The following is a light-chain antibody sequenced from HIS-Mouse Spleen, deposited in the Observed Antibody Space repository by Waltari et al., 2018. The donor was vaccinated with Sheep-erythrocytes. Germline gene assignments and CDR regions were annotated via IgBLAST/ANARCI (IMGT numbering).Light chain of an antibody. CDR3: CSDAGSSTPWV. V-gene: IGLV2-23*01. CDR1: SSDVGSYNL. Sequence: QSALTQPASVSRSPGQSITISCTGTSSDVGSYNLVSWYQQHPGKAPKLMVYDGSKRPLCVANRFSGSQSGNTASLTISGVQAEDEADYYCCSDAGSSTPWVFGGGTKLTVL. CDR2: DGS. J-gene: IGLJ3*02.